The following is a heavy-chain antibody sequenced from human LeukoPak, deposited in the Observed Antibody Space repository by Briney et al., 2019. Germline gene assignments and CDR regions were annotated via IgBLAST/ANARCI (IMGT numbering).Heavy chain of an antibody. CDR1: GFTFSSYG. V-gene: IGHV3-30*02. J-gene: IGHJ4*02. D-gene: IGHD2-2*01. Sequence: PGGSLRLSCAASGFTFSSYGMHWVRQAPGKGLEWVAFIQYDGSNKYYADSVKGRFTISRDNSKNTLYLQMNSLRAEDTAVYYCAKVDCSSTSCYVDYWGQGTLVTVSS. CDR2: IQYDGSNK. CDR3: AKVDCSSTSCYVDY.